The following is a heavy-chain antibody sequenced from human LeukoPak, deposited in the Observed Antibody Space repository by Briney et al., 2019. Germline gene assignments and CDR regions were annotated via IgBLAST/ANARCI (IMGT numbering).Heavy chain of an antibody. J-gene: IGHJ4*02. CDR1: GGSITNYY. CDR2: IYHTGGT. V-gene: IGHV4-59*01. CDR3: ARGPTRYYFDY. Sequence: SETLSLTCTVSGGSITNYYWSWVRQPPGQGLEWIAYIYHTGGTNYNPSLKSRVTISIDTSKNQFSLNLSSVTAADTAIYYCARGPTRYYFDYWGQGTLVTVSS.